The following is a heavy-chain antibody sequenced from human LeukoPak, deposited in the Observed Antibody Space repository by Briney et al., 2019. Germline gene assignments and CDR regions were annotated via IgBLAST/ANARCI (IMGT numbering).Heavy chain of an antibody. J-gene: IGHJ4*02. CDR3: ARGRGNWHPHFDY. V-gene: IGHV4-34*01. CDR1: GGSFSGYY. Sequence: PSETLSLTCAVYGGSFSGYYWSWIRQPPGKELEWVGEINHSGSTNYNPSLKSRVTISVDTSKNQFSLKLSSVTAADTAVYYCARGRGNWHPHFDYWGQGTLVTVSS. CDR2: INHSGST. D-gene: IGHD1-1*01.